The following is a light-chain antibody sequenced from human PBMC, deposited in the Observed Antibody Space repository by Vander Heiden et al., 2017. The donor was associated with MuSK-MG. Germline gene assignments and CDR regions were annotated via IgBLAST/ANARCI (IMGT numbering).Light chain of an antibody. CDR3: QQYNSYL. CDR1: QSISSW. V-gene: IGKV1-5*03. J-gene: IGKJ1*01. Sequence: DIQMTQSPSTLSASVGDRVTITCRASQSISSWLAWDQQKPGKAPKLLIYKASSLESGVPSRFSGSGSGTEFTLTISSLQPDDFATYYCQQYNSYLFGQGTKVEIK. CDR2: KAS.